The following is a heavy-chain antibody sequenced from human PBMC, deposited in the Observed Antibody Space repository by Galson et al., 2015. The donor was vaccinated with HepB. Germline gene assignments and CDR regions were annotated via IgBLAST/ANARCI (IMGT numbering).Heavy chain of an antibody. CDR1: GFTVSSNY. CDR2: IYSGGST. J-gene: IGHJ4*02. Sequence: SLRLSCAASGFTVSSNYMSWVRQAPGKGLEWVSVIYSGGSTYYADSVKGRFTISRDNSKNTLYLQMNSLRAEDTAVYYCARQSGSYYPPYFDYWGQGTLVTVSS. D-gene: IGHD1-26*01. V-gene: IGHV3-53*01. CDR3: ARQSGSYYPPYFDY.